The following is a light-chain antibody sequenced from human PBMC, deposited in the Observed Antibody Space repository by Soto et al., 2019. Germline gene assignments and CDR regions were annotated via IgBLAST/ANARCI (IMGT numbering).Light chain of an antibody. V-gene: IGKV3-20*01. CDR1: QSLSSSY. Sequence: EIVLTQSPGTLSLSPGERATLSCRASQSLSSSYLAWYQQKPGQAPRLLIYGASSRATGISDRFSGSGSGTDFTLNISRLEPEDFAVYYCQQYGRSPYTFGQGTKLEIK. J-gene: IGKJ2*01. CDR2: GAS. CDR3: QQYGRSPYT.